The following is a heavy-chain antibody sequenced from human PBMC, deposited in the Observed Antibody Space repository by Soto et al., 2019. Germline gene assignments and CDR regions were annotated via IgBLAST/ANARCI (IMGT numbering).Heavy chain of an antibody. D-gene: IGHD2-2*01. CDR2: IYPGDSDT. CDR1: GYSFTSYW. J-gene: IGHJ6*02. Sequence: PGESLKISCKGSGYSFTSYWIGWVRQMPGKGLEWMGIIYPGDSDTRYSPSFQGQVTISADKSISTAYLQWSSLKASDTAMYYCARHSRGIVVVTASYYSGMDVWGQGTTVPVYS. CDR3: ARHSRGIVVVTASYYSGMDV. V-gene: IGHV5-51*01.